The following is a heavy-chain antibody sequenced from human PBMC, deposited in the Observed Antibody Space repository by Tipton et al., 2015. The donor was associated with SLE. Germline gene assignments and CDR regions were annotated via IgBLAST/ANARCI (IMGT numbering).Heavy chain of an antibody. V-gene: IGHV4-38-2*02. J-gene: IGHJ5*02. CDR2: VYPGGTA. D-gene: IGHD4-23*01. CDR3: ARDPLRDYGGQTAPES. Sequence: TLSLTCAVYGGSFSGYYWGWIRQPPGGGLEWLGSVYPGGTAYYNPSLKSRVTVSVDTAKNQFSLKLTSVTAADTAVYYCARDPLRDYGGQTAPESWGQGTLVTVSS. CDR1: GGSFSGYY.